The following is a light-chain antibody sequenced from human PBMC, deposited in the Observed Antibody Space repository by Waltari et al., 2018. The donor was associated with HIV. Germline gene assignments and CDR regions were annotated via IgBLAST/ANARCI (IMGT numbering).Light chain of an antibody. CDR1: SSDVGGYNS. CDR2: AVS. Sequence: QSALTQPASVSGSPGQSITISCTGTSSDVGGYNSVSWYQLHPGKAPKLMIYAVSNRPSGVSNRCSGSKSDNTASLTISGLQAEDEADYYCSSYTSTSTVYVFGTGTEVTVL. V-gene: IGLV2-14*03. J-gene: IGLJ1*01. CDR3: SSYTSTSTVYV.